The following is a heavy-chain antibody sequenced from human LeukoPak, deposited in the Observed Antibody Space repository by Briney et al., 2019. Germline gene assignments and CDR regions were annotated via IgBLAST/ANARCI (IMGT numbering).Heavy chain of an antibody. D-gene: IGHD3-22*01. CDR3: ARDRALNGHNGYYYTEDGY. V-gene: IGHV3-7*01. CDR1: GFTFSNYW. J-gene: IGHJ4*02. Sequence: PGGSLRLSCAASGFTFSNYWMSWVRQAPGKGLEWVANMNQDGTEKYYVDSVKGRFTISRDNIKNSLYLHMESLRADDTALYYCARDRALNGHNGYYYTEDGYWGQGTLVTVSS. CDR2: MNQDGTEK.